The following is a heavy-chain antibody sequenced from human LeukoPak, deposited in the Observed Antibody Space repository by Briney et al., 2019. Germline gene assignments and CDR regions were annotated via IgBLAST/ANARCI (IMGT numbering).Heavy chain of an antibody. Sequence: PSETLSLTCTVSGGSISSYYWSWIRQPPGKGLEWIGYIYYSGSTNYNPSLKSRVTMSVDTSKNQFSLKLSSVTAADTAVYYCARAPYSSSSLDTYYYYYYMDVWGKGTTVTVSS. J-gene: IGHJ6*03. D-gene: IGHD6-6*01. CDR2: IYYSGST. CDR3: ARAPYSSSSLDTYYYYYYMDV. V-gene: IGHV4-59*12. CDR1: GGSISSYY.